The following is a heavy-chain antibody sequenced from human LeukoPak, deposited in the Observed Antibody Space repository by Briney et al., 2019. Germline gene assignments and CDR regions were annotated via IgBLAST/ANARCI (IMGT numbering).Heavy chain of an antibody. CDR1: GFTFSGHW. CDR2: INPDGRDT. Sequence: GGSLRLSCAASGFTFSGHWMTWVRQAPGKGLEWVAHINPDGRDTYYVDSVKGRFTISRDNAQNSMYLQMNSLRVEDTAVYYCTSWGDTTAEYFQHWGQGTLVTVSS. V-gene: IGHV3-7*01. CDR3: TSWGDTTAEYFQH. D-gene: IGHD2-21*02. J-gene: IGHJ1*01.